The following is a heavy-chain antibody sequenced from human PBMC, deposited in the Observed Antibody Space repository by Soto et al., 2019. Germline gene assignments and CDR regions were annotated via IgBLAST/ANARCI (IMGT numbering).Heavy chain of an antibody. V-gene: IGHV3-53*01. CDR2: IYSGGST. CDR1: GITVSGNY. CDR3: ARVPHRFRSSSNYI. J-gene: IGHJ4*02. D-gene: IGHD6-6*01. Sequence: GGSLTLSCAASGITVSGNYMAWVRQAPGKGLEWVSLIYSGGSTFYTDSVRGRFIISRDNSKNTLYLQMNSLRAEDTAMYYCARVPHRFRSSSNYIWGQGTLVTVSS.